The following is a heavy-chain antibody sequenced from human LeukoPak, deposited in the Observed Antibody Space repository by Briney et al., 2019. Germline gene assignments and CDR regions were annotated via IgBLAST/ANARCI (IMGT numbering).Heavy chain of an antibody. CDR2: IYYSGST. V-gene: IGHV4-61*01. CDR1: GYSISSGFH. J-gene: IGHJ5*02. CDR3: ARGGYYGSGNDFRFDP. Sequence: SETLSLTCTVSGYSISSGFHWGWIRQPPGKGLEWIGYIYYSGSTNYKPSLKSRVTISVDTSKNQFSLKLSSVTAADTAVYYCARGGYYGSGNDFRFDPWGQGTLVTVSS. D-gene: IGHD3-10*01.